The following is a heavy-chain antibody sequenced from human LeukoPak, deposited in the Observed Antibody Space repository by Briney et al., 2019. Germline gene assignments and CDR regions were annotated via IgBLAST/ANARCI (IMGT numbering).Heavy chain of an antibody. CDR1: GFTFCNYE. V-gene: IGHV3-48*03. CDR2: ISGSGDRT. CDR3: AREGIFDLYV. Sequence: GGSLRLSCAGPGFTFCNYEITWVRQAPGKGLESVADISGSGDRTHYADSVKGRFTIFRDNAKNVIYLQMNSLRDEDTGPYNTAREGIFDLYVWGKGPTV. J-gene: IGHJ6*03.